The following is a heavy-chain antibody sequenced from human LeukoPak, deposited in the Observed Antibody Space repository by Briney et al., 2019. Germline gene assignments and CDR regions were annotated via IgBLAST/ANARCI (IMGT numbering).Heavy chain of an antibody. CDR3: ARGGAPHYGGNGYNWFDP. D-gene: IGHD4-23*01. Sequence: LTLSCAASGFTVRSNYMSLLRQPPGKGLEWVGEINHSGSTNYNPPLKSRVTISVYTSKNQFSLKLSSVTAADTAVYYCARGGAPHYGGNGYNWFDPWGQGTLVTVSS. CDR2: INHSGST. V-gene: IGHV4-34*01. J-gene: IGHJ5*02. CDR1: GFTVRSNY.